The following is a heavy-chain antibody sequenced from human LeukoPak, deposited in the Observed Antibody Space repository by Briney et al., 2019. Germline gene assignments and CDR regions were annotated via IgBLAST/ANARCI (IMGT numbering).Heavy chain of an antibody. CDR3: ARGHIVATAGIGY. CDR1: GGSISSYY. D-gene: IGHD5-12*01. CDR2: IYYSGST. Sequence: SETLSLTCTVSGGSISSYYWSWIRQPPGKGLEWIGYIYYSGSTYYNPSLKSRVTISVDTSKNQFSLKLSSVTAADTAVYYCARGHIVATAGIGYWGQGTLVTVSS. J-gene: IGHJ4*02. V-gene: IGHV4-59*08.